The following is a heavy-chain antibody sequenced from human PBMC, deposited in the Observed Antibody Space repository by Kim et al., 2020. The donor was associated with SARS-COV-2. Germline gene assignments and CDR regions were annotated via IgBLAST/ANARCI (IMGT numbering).Heavy chain of an antibody. V-gene: IGHV4-39*01. Sequence: SETLSLTCTVSGGSISSSSYYWGWIRQPPGKGLEWIGSIYYSGSTYYNPSLKSRVTISVDTSKNQFSLKLSSVTAADTAVYYCARSGSGRKPYNWFDPWGQGTLVTVSS. CDR1: GGSISSSSYY. J-gene: IGHJ5*02. D-gene: IGHD3-10*01. CDR3: ARSGSGRKPYNWFDP. CDR2: IYYSGST.